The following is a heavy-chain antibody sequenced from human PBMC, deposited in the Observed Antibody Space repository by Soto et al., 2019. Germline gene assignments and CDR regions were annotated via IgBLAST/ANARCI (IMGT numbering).Heavy chain of an antibody. J-gene: IGHJ5*02. CDR1: GGSFSGYY. CDR2: INHSGST. CDR3: ARAPTWTNNWFDP. V-gene: IGHV4-34*01. D-gene: IGHD3-3*01. Sequence: SETLSLTCAVYGGSFSGYYWTWIRQPPGTGLEWIGEINHSGSTNYNPSHKSRVNISVDTSKNQLSLKLNSVTVADTAVYYCARAPTWTNNWFDPWGQGTLVTV.